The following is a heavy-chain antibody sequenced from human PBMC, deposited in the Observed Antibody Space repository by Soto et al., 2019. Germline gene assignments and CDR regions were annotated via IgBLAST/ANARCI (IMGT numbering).Heavy chain of an antibody. CDR2: IYSGGST. Sequence: PGGSLRLSCAASGFTVSSNYMSWVRQAPGKGLEWVSVIYSGGSTYYADSVKGRFTISRDNSKNTLYLQMNSLRAEDTAVYYCARVYSSSFRYDAFDIWGQGTMVTVSS. D-gene: IGHD6-13*01. V-gene: IGHV3-66*01. CDR1: GFTVSSNY. J-gene: IGHJ3*02. CDR3: ARVYSSSFRYDAFDI.